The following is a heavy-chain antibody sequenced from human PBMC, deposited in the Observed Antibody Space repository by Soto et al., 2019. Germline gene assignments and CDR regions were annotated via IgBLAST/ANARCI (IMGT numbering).Heavy chain of an antibody. CDR2: IDWDDSK. V-gene: IGHV2-5*02. Sequence: QITLKESGPTLVRPTQTLTLTCAFSGFSLSTSGVGVGWIRQPPGKDLAWLAVIDWDDSKHYSPSLRSSLTITKDTSKNQVVLTRTNMDPMDTGTYYCAHKGPEDWPLDYWGQGTLVTVSS. D-gene: IGHD3-9*01. CDR1: GFSLSTSGVG. J-gene: IGHJ4*02. CDR3: AHKGPEDWPLDY.